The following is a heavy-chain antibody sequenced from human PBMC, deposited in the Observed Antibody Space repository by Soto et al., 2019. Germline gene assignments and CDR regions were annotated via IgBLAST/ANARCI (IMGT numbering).Heavy chain of an antibody. CDR2: IWYDGSNK. CDR3: ARDGAYSGYEKHVDY. J-gene: IGHJ4*02. Sequence: PGGSLRLSCAASGFTFSSYGMHWVRQAPGKGLEWVAVIWYDGSNKYYADSVKGRFTISRDNSKNTLYLQMNSLRAEDTAVYYCARDGAYSGYEKHVDYWGQGTLVTVSS. CDR1: GFTFSSYG. D-gene: IGHD5-12*01. V-gene: IGHV3-33*01.